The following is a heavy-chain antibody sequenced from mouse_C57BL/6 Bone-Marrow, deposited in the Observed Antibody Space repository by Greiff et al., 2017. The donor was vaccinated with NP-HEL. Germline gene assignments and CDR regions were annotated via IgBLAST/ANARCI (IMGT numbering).Heavy chain of an antibody. D-gene: IGHD3-3*01. CDR3: ARLGGRGGAMDY. V-gene: IGHV1-64*01. Sequence: VQLQQSGAELVKPGASVKLSCKASGYTFTSYWMHWVKQRPGQGLEWIGMIHPNSGSTNYNEKFKSKATLTVDKSSSTAYMQLSSLTSEDSAVYYCARLGGRGGAMDYWGQGTSVTVSS. CDR1: GYTFTSYW. CDR2: IHPNSGST. J-gene: IGHJ4*01.